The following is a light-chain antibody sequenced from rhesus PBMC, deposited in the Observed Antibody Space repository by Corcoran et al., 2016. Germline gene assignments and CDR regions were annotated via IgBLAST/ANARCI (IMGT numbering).Light chain of an antibody. CDR2: AAS. CDR1: QGINTH. Sequence: DIQMTQSPSSLSASVGDRVTITCRASQGINTHLNWYQQKPGKAPARLNNAASNLEGGVPSRFSGRGSGTQFTLPISSLPPEYFATYYCLQSNRIPWTFGQGTKVEIK. CDR3: LQSNRIPWT. V-gene: IGKV1-43*01. J-gene: IGKJ1*01.